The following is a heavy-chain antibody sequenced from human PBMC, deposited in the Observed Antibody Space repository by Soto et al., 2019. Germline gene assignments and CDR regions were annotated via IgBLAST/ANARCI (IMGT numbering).Heavy chain of an antibody. V-gene: IGHV4-59*01. D-gene: IGHD6-13*01. J-gene: IGHJ4*02. CDR1: GGSMRNYF. CDR3: AAGEASSRNLAPYYLDF. CDR2: IHYSGTT. Sequence: AETLSLTCTVSGGSMRNYFWTWVRQAPGKGLEWIVYIHYSGTTSFFPSYNPSLRSRVTISEDTSKNQFSLKLLSVTTADTAVYFCAAGEASSRNLAPYYLDFWGQGTLVTVSS.